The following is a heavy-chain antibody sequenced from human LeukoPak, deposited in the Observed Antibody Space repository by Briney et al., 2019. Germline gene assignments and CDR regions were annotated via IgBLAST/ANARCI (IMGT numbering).Heavy chain of an antibody. CDR3: ARDFWGESGYPDAFDI. Sequence: GASVKVSCKASGYTFTSYYMHWVRQAPGQGLEWMGIINPSGGSTNYAQKFQGRVTMTRDMSMSTVYMELSSLRSEDTAVYYCARDFWGESGYPDAFDIWGQGTMVTVSS. CDR1: GYTFTSYY. V-gene: IGHV1-46*01. J-gene: IGHJ3*02. D-gene: IGHD3-3*01. CDR2: INPSGGST.